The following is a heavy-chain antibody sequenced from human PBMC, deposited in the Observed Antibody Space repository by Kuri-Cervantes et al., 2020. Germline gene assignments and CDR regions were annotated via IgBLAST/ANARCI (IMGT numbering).Heavy chain of an antibody. J-gene: IGHJ4*02. CDR3: SRPRLGSGYDWGY. V-gene: IGHV3-23*01. CDR1: GFTFSSCA. D-gene: IGHD5-12*01. CDR2: ISGSGGST. Sequence: GESLKISCAASGFTFSSCAMTWVRQAPGKELEWVSTISGSGGSTYYADSVKGLFTISRDNSKNTLYLQMNSLRAEDTAIYFCSRPRLGSGYDWGYWGQGTLVTVSS.